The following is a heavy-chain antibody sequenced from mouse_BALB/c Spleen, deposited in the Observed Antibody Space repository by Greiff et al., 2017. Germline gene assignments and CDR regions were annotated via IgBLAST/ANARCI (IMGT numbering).Heavy chain of an antibody. D-gene: IGHD3-2*01. CDR3: ARDRDSSGYVAY. J-gene: IGHJ3*01. V-gene: IGHV5-9-4*01. CDR1: GFTFSSYA. CDR2: ISSGGSYT. Sequence: EVKLVESGGGLVKPGGSLKLSCAASGFTFSSYAMSWVRQSPEKRLEWVAEISSGGSYTYYPDTVTGRFTISRDNAKNTLYLEMSSLRSEDTAMYYCARDRDSSGYVAYWGQGTLVTVSA.